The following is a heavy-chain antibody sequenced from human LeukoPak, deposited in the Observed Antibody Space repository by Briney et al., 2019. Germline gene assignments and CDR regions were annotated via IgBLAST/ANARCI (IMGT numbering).Heavy chain of an antibody. Sequence: SETLSLTCVVYGVSFSGYYWSWIRQPPGKGLEWIGEINHSGSTNYNPSLRSRVTISVDTSKNQFSQKLRSVTAADAAVYYCARTRWLQSLFDYWGQGTLVTVSS. J-gene: IGHJ4*02. CDR1: GVSFSGYY. D-gene: IGHD5-24*01. CDR2: INHSGST. CDR3: ARTRWLQSLFDY. V-gene: IGHV4-34*01.